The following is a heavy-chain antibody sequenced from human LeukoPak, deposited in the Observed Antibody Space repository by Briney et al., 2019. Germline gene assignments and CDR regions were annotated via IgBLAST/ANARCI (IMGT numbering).Heavy chain of an antibody. Sequence: NPGGSLIFSCAASGFTFSSYAMSWVRQAPGKGLEWVSAISGSGGSTYYADSVKGRFTISRDNAKNSLYLQMNSLRAEDTAVYYCARDYDSSGFYDYWGQGTLVTVSS. CDR2: ISGSGGST. CDR1: GFTFSSYA. J-gene: IGHJ4*02. D-gene: IGHD3-22*01. CDR3: ARDYDSSGFYDY. V-gene: IGHV3-23*01.